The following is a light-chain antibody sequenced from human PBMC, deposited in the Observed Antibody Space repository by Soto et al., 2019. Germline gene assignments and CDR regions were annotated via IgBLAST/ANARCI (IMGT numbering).Light chain of an antibody. CDR3: SSYTGGNPSYV. J-gene: IGLJ1*01. CDR2: EVT. Sequence: QSVLTQPPSASGSPGQSVTISCTGTSSDVGGYDYVSWYQQHPGKAPKLMIYEVTIRPSGVSDRFYGSKSGNTASLTVSGLQAEDESDYYCSSYTGGNPSYVLGTGTKSPS. CDR1: SSDVGGYDY. V-gene: IGLV2-8*01.